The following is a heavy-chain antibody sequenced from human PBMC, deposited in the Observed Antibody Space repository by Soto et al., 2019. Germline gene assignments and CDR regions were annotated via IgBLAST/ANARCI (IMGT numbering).Heavy chain of an antibody. V-gene: IGHV4-39*01. CDR2: AYYTGRT. Sequence: SETLSLTCTVSGGSITSDSYYWVWIRQPPGKGLEWIGSAYYTGRTYYNPSLKSRLTISLDTSMNQFSLKLRSVTAADTAVYYCASYAGSHSDVLGDYWGQGTLVTVSS. CDR3: ASYAGSHSDVLGDY. CDR1: GGSITSDSYY. J-gene: IGHJ4*02. D-gene: IGHD1-26*01.